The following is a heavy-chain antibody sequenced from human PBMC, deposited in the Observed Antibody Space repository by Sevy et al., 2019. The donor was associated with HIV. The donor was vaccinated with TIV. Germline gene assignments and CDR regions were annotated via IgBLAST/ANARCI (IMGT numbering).Heavy chain of an antibody. CDR3: ARTTSGMSEDEPLDNARFYGMDV. V-gene: IGHV3-21*03. CDR1: GFTFSSYS. J-gene: IGHJ6*02. CDR2: ITSGSSFI. Sequence: GGFLRLSCAASGFTFSSYSMNWVRQAPGRGLEWVSSITSGSSFILYAGSVKGRFTISRDNAKNSLYLQMNSLRAEDTAVYYCARTTSGMSEDEPLDNARFYGMDVWGPGTTVTVSS. D-gene: IGHD4-17*01.